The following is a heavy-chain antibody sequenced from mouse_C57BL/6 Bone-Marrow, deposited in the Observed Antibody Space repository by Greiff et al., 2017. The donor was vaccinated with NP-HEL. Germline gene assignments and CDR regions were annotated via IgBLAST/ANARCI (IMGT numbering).Heavy chain of an antibody. CDR2: INPSNGGT. J-gene: IGHJ1*03. CDR1: GYTFTSYW. V-gene: IGHV1-53*01. CDR3: ARRRAIATVLPDV. Sequence: VQLQQPGTELVKPGASVKLSCKASGYTFTSYWMHWVKQRPGQGLEWIGNINPSNGGTNYNEKFKSKATLTVDKSSSTAYMQLSSLTSEDAAVYYCARRRAIATVLPDVWGTGTTVTVSS. D-gene: IGHD1-1*01.